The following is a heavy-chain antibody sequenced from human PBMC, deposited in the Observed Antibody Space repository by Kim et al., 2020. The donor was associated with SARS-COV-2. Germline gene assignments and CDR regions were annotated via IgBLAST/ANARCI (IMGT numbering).Heavy chain of an antibody. CDR3: ASSVAVSAVSGVRALDV. CDR2: ISGSAGSSVSGSGGDT. Sequence: GGSLRLSCAASGFTFSIYGMRWVRQAPGKGLEWVSSISGSAGSSVSGSGGDTYYADSVKGRFTISRDNSKSKVYLQMNSLRAEDTAVYYCASSVAVSAVSGVRALDVWGQGTTVTVSS. V-gene: IGHV3-23*01. D-gene: IGHD2-15*01. CDR1: GFTFSIYG. J-gene: IGHJ6*02.